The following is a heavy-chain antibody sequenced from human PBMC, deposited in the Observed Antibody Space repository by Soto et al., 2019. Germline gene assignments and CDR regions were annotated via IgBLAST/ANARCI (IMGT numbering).Heavy chain of an antibody. CDR3: AKDTRAAVGTGDAFDI. Sequence: GGSLRLSCAASGFTFDDYAMHWVRQAPGKGLEWVSGISWNSGSIGYADSVKGRFTISRDNAKNTLYLQMNSLRAEDTALYYCAKDTRAAVGTGDAFDIWGQGTMVTVSS. J-gene: IGHJ3*02. D-gene: IGHD6-13*01. CDR2: ISWNSGSI. CDR1: GFTFDDYA. V-gene: IGHV3-9*01.